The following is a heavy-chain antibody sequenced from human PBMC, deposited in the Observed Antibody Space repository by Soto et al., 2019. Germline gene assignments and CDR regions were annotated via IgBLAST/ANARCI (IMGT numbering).Heavy chain of an antibody. J-gene: IGHJ6*02. CDR2: IFFTGSA. CDR3: ARDGHGMDV. V-gene: IGHV4-61*01. Sequence: SLTCIVSGGSVRTGHYDWVWIRQPPGKGLEWIGKIFFTGSAHYNPSLENRVTMSVDTSKDQFSLTLTSVTAADTAVYYCARDGHGMDVWGQGTTVTVSS. CDR1: GGSVRTGHYD.